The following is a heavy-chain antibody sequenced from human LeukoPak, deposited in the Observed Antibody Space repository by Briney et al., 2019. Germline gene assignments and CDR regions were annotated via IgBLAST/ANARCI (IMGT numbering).Heavy chain of an antibody. J-gene: IGHJ4*02. CDR1: GFTFSSYW. D-gene: IGHD2-2*01. Sequence: GGSLRLSCAASGFTFSSYWMRWVRQAPGKGLEWVANIKQNGSEKYYVDSVKGRFTISRDNSKNSLYLQMNSLRAEDTAVYDFAREPGGSICRSTSCYLAAADYWGQGNLVTVSS. V-gene: IGHV3-7*01. CDR3: AREPGGSICRSTSCYLAAADY. CDR2: IKQNGSEK.